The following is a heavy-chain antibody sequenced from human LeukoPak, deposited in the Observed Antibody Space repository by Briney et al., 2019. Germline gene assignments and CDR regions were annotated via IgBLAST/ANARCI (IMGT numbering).Heavy chain of an antibody. V-gene: IGHV3-23*01. Sequence: GGSLRLSCAASGFTFTSYAMSWVRQAPGKGLEWISSISSGGSAYNADSVKGRFTISRDNSKNTLYLQMKSLRAEDTAVYFCARDRNDYLWESGNFFDYWGQGTLVTVSS. CDR2: ISSGGSA. D-gene: IGHD3-16*01. J-gene: IGHJ4*02. CDR3: ARDRNDYLWESGNFFDY. CDR1: GFTFTSYA.